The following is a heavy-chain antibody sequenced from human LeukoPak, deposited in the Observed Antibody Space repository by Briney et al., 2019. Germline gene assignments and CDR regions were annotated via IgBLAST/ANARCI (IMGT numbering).Heavy chain of an antibody. V-gene: IGHV4-4*02. D-gene: IGHD3-22*01. CDR3: AGLVGRYSSGLYHYYFDY. CDR2: MYLSGTT. CDR1: GDSINSLDL. Sequence: PSGTLSLTCTVSGDSINSLDLWSWVRQPPGKGLECIGEMYLSGTTHSNPSVKSRVTISIDKSKNQFFLNLSSVTAADTAVYYCAGLVGRYSSGLYHYYFDYWGQGTLVTVSS. J-gene: IGHJ4*02.